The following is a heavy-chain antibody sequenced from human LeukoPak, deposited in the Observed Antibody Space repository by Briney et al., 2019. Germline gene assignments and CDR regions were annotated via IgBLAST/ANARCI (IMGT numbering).Heavy chain of an antibody. V-gene: IGHV3-9*01. D-gene: IGHD6-19*01. CDR3: AKDSGSGWYERYEVDVRGRVDY. Sequence: PGGSLRLSCAASGFTFSSYAMSWVRQAPGKGLEWVSGISWNSGSIGYADSVKGRFTISRDNAKNSLYLQMNSLRAEDTALYYCAKDSGSGWYERYEVDVRGRVDYWGQGTLVTVSS. J-gene: IGHJ4*02. CDR1: GFTFSSYA. CDR2: ISWNSGSI.